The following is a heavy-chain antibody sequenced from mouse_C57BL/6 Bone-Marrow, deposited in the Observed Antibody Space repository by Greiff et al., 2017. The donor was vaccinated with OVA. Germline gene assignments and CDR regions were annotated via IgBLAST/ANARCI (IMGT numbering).Heavy chain of an antibody. V-gene: IGHV5-17*01. CDR2: ISSGSSTI. CDR3: ARLSPWFAY. CDR1: GFTFSDYG. J-gene: IGHJ3*01. Sequence: EVKLVASGGGLVKPGGSLKLSCAASGFTFSDYGMHWVRQAPEKGLEWVAYISSGSSTIYYADTVKGRFTISRENAKNTLFLQMTSLRSEDTAMDYCARLSPWFAYWGQGTLVTVSA.